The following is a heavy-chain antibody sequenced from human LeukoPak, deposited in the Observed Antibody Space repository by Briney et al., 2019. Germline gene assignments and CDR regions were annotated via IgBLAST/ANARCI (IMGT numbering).Heavy chain of an antibody. V-gene: IGHV4-30-2*01. J-gene: IGHJ4*02. Sequence: SETLSLTCTVSGGSISSGGYYWSWIRQPPGKGLEWIGYIYHSGSTYYNPSLKSRVTISVDRSKNQFSLKLSSVTAADTAVYYCARGVDCSSTSCHLDYWGQGTLVTVSS. CDR1: GGSISSGGYY. D-gene: IGHD2-2*01. CDR2: IYHSGST. CDR3: ARGVDCSSTSCHLDY.